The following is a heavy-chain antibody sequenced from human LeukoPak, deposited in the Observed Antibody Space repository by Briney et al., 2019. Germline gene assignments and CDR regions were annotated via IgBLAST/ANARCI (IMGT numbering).Heavy chain of an antibody. V-gene: IGHV3-30*04. CDR1: GFTFSSYA. CDR2: ISYDGSNK. CDR3: ARDPRGSYYYYGMDV. D-gene: IGHD5-12*01. Sequence: GGSLRLSCPASGFTFSSYAMHWVRQAPGKGLEWEAVISYDGSNKYYADSVKGRFTISRDNSKNTLYLQMNSLRAEDTAVYYCARDPRGSYYYYGMDVWGKGTTVTVSS. J-gene: IGHJ6*04.